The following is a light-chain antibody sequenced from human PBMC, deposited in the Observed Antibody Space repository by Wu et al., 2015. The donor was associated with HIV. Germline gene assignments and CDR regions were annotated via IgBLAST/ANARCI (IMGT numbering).Light chain of an antibody. CDR3: QQYNNWPLT. J-gene: IGKJ1*01. Sequence: TQSPTTLSVSPGERATLSCRASQSVKDNLAWYQQKPGQAPRLLIYGASTEATGVPGRFSGRGSGTDFTLTISGLQTEDFAVYYCQQYNNWPLTFGQGTKVE. CDR1: QSVKDN. V-gene: IGKV3-15*01. CDR2: GAS.